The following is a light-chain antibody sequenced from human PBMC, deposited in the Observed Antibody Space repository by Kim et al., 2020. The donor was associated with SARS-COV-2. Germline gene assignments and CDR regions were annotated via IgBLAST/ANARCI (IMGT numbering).Light chain of an antibody. V-gene: IGLV4-69*01. CDR1: SGHSSYA. J-gene: IGLJ7*01. Sequence: QPVLTQSPSASASLGASVKLTCTLSSGHSSYAIAWHQQQPEKGPRYLMKLDSDGSHTKGDGIPDRFSGSTSGAERYLTISSLQSEDEADYYCQTWDSGLWVFGGGTQLTVL. CDR3: QTWDSGLWV. CDR2: LDSDGSH.